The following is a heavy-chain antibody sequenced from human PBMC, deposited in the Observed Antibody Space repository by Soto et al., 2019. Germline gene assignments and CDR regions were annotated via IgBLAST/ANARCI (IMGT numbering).Heavy chain of an antibody. D-gene: IGHD2-2*02. Sequence: QDHLVESGGGVVQPGTSLRLSCAASGFTFNTYGMHWVLQAPGKGLEWVAVISYDGSDKFYADSVKGRFTISRDNSKNTLYLQMSSLRAEDTAIYYCAKSPNFYCSSPNCYKYYFDYWGQGTLVTVSS. CDR3: AKSPNFYCSSPNCYKYYFDY. CDR2: ISYDGSDK. CDR1: GFTFNTYG. J-gene: IGHJ4*02. V-gene: IGHV3-30*18.